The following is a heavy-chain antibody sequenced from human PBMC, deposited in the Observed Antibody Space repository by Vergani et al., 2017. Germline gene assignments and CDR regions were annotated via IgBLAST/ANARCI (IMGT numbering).Heavy chain of an antibody. CDR1: GGSLSGYY. Sequence: QVQLQESCPGLVRPSETLSLTCTVSGGSLSGYYWNWIRQTPGEGLEWIGYVEDSGYFNYNPSLKTRVYMSSVTSNNQFSLMLGSVTVADTAVYDCARSIVSRNPPDCFDNWGQGTLVTVSS. CDR3: ARSIVSRNPPDCFDN. CDR2: VEDSGYF. V-gene: IGHV4-59*01. J-gene: IGHJ4*02. D-gene: IGHD1-14*01.